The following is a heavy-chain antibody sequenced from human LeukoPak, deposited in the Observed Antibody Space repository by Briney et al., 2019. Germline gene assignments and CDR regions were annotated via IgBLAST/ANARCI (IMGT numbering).Heavy chain of an antibody. CDR2: MYYSGST. D-gene: IGHD6-13*01. Sequence: KPSETLSLTCTVSGGSISTYYWGWIRQPPGKGLEWIGYMYYSGSTDYSPSLRGRVTISIDASNNQFSLRLSSVTAADTALYYCARSYSDDGYYYYGMDVWGQGTTVTVSS. CDR1: GGSISTYY. V-gene: IGHV4-59*08. J-gene: IGHJ6*02. CDR3: ARSYSDDGYYYYGMDV.